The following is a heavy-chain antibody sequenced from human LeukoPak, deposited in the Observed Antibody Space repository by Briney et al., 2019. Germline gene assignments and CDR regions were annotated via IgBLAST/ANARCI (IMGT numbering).Heavy chain of an antibody. D-gene: IGHD6-13*01. J-gene: IGHJ5*02. CDR2: INHSGST. V-gene: IGHV4-34*01. Sequence: SETLSLTCAVYGGSFSGYYWSWIRQPPGKGLEWIGEINHSGSTNYNPSLKSRVTISVDTSKNQFSLKLISVTAADTAVYYCARAGGIAAAGTRFDPWGQGTLVTVSS. CDR1: GGSFSGYY. CDR3: ARAGGIAAAGTRFDP.